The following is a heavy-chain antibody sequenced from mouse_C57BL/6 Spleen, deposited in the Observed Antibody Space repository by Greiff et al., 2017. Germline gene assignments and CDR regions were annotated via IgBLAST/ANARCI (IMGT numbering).Heavy chain of an antibody. D-gene: IGHD1-1*01. J-gene: IGHJ2*01. CDR3: SREGITADDFDY. V-gene: IGHV5-4*01. CDR2: ISAGGSYT. Sequence: EVQRVESGGGLVKPGGSLKLSCAASGFTFSSYAMSWVRQTPEKRLEWVANISAGGSYTYYPDNVKGRFTISRDNAKNNLYLQRSHLKSEDTAMYYWSREGITADDFDYWGQGTTLTVSS. CDR1: GFTFSSYA.